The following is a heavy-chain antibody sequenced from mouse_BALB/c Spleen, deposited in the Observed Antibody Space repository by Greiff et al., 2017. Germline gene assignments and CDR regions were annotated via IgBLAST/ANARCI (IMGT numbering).Heavy chain of an antibody. CDR2: ILPGSGST. Sequence: VQLQESGAELMKPGASVKISCKATGYTFSSYWIEWVKQRPGHGLEWIGEILPGSGSTNYNEKFKGKATFTADTSSNTAYMQLSSLTSEDSAVYYCARSGYYGNYDEGGYWGQGTTLTVSS. CDR1: GYTFSSYW. V-gene: IGHV1-9*01. J-gene: IGHJ2*01. CDR3: ARSGYYGNYDEGGY. D-gene: IGHD2-1*01.